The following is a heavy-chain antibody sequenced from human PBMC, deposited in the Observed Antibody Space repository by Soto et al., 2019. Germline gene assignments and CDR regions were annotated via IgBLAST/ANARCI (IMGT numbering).Heavy chain of an antibody. CDR1: GGSISSYY. CDR3: ASSNNYNYYDSSGYLVY. J-gene: IGHJ4*02. CDR2: IYYSGST. D-gene: IGHD3-22*01. Sequence: TSETLSLTCTVSGGSISSYYWSWIRQPPGKGLEWIGYIYYSGSTNYNPSLKSRVTISVDTSKNQFSLKLSSVTAADTAVYYCASSNNYNYYDSSGYLVYWGQGTLVTVSS. V-gene: IGHV4-59*01.